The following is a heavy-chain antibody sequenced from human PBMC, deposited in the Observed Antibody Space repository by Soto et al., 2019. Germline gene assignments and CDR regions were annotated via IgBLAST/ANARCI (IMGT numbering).Heavy chain of an antibody. J-gene: IGHJ6*02. CDR3: AKGTYCSSTSCRYYYYYGMDV. Sequence: QVQLVESGGGVVQPGRSLRLSCAASGFTFSSYGMHWVRQAPGKGLEWVAVISYDGSNKYYADSVKGRLTISRDNSKNTLYLQMNSLRAEDTAVYYCAKGTYCSSTSCRYYYYYGMDVWGQGTTVTVSS. CDR1: GFTFSSYG. CDR2: ISYDGSNK. D-gene: IGHD2-2*01. V-gene: IGHV3-30*18.